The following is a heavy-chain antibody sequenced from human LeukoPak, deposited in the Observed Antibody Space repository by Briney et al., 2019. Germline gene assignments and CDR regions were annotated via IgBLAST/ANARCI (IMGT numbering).Heavy chain of an antibody. D-gene: IGHD3-10*01. CDR2: MNPNSGNT. J-gene: IGHJ4*02. CDR1: GYTFTSYD. CDR3: ARGRRDSRQFDY. V-gene: IGHV1-8*01. Sequence: ASVKVSCKASGYTFTSYDINWVRQATGQGLEWMGWMNPNSGNTGYAQKFKDRVTMTRNTSISTAYMELSSLRSEDTAVYYCARGRRDSRQFDYWGQGTLVTVSS.